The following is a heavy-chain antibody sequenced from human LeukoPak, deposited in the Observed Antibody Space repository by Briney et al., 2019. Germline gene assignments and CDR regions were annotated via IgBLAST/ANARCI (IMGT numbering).Heavy chain of an antibody. J-gene: IGHJ4*02. CDR1: GGTFSSYA. CDR3: ARGKYPYYDSSSSYFDY. Sequence: ASVKVSCKASGGTFSSYAISWVRQAPGQGLEWMGRIIHILGIANYAQKFQGRVTVTADKSTSTAYMELSSLRSEDTAVYYCARGKYPYYDSSSSYFDYWGQGTLVTVSS. CDR2: IIHILGIA. V-gene: IGHV1-69*04. D-gene: IGHD3-22*01.